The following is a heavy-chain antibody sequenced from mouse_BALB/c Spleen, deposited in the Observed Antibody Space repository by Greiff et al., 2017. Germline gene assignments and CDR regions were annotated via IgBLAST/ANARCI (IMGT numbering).Heavy chain of an antibody. Sequence: QVQLKQSGAELARPGASVKLSCKASGYTFTSYWMQWVKQRPGQGLEWIGAIYPGDGDTRYTQKFKGKATLTADKSSSTAYMQLSSLASEDSAVYYCAITGTYAMDYWGQGTSVTVSS. D-gene: IGHD4-1*01. CDR3: AITGTYAMDY. V-gene: IGHV1-87*01. CDR1: GYTFTSYW. CDR2: IYPGDGDT. J-gene: IGHJ4*01.